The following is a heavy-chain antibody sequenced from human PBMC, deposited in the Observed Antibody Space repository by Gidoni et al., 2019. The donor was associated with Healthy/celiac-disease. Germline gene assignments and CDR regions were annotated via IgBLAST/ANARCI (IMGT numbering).Heavy chain of an antibody. CDR2: FDPEDGET. CDR3: ATHEAAAAVLPYYYYYYGMDV. Sequence: QVQLVQSGAEVTKPGASVKVSCQVSGYTLTELSMHWVRQAPGKGLEWMGGFDPEDGETIYAQKFQGRVTMTEDTSTDTAYMELSSLRSEDTAVYYCATHEAAAAVLPYYYYYYGMDVWGQGTTVTVSS. J-gene: IGHJ6*02. D-gene: IGHD6-13*01. V-gene: IGHV1-24*01. CDR1: GYTLTELS.